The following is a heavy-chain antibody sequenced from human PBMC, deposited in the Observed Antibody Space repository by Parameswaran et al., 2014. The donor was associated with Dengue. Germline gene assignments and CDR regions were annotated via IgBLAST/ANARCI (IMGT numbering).Heavy chain of an antibody. CDR3: ARSGGGYDGNWNYYYYYMDV. V-gene: IGHV3-20*01. CDR2: INWNGGST. J-gene: IGHJ6*03. Sequence: VRQAPGKGLEWVSGINWNGGSTGYADSVKGRFTISRDNAKNSLYLQMNSLRAEDTALYHCARSGGGYDGNWNYYYYYMDVWGKGTTVTVSS. D-gene: IGHD5-12*01.